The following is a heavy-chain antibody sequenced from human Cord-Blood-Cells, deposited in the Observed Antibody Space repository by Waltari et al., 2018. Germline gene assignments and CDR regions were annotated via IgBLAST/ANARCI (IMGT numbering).Heavy chain of an antibody. D-gene: IGHD6-19*01. J-gene: IGHJ5*02. CDR1: GGSSSGYY. Sequence: QVQLQQWGAGLLKPSETLSLTCAVYGGSSSGYYWSWLRQPPGKGLEWIGEINHSGSTNYNPSLKSRVTISVDTSKNQFSLKLSSVTAADTAVYYCARAVRLAWLVNNWFDPWGQGTLVTVSS. CDR3: ARAVRLAWLVNNWFDP. CDR2: INHSGST. V-gene: IGHV4-34*01.